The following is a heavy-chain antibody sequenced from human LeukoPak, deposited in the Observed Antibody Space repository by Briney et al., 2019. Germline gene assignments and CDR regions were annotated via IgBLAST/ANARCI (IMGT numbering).Heavy chain of an antibody. V-gene: IGHV4-59*08. J-gene: IGHJ6*03. Sequence: PSETLSPTCTVARGSASSYYSGCIRQPPGKGLEWIAYIYYSGSTNYNPSLKSRVTMSVDTSKNQFSLKLSSVTAEDTAVYYCARHARERIAVAVGYYYYDIDVWGRGTTVTVSS. D-gene: IGHD6-19*01. CDR2: IYYSGST. CDR1: RGSASSYY. CDR3: ARHARERIAVAVGYYYYDIDV.